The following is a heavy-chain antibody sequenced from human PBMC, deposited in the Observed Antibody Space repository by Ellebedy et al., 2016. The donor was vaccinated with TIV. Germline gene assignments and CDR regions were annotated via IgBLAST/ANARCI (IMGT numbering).Heavy chain of an antibody. CDR3: ARVADYYDPRSGLWYFDL. CDR1: GGSISSYY. Sequence: SETLSLXCTVSGGSISSYYWSWIRQPPGKGLEWIGYIYYSGSTNYNPSLKSRVTISVDTSKNQFSLKLSSVTAADTAVYYCARVADYYDPRSGLWYFDLWGRGTLVTVSS. J-gene: IGHJ2*01. CDR2: IYYSGST. V-gene: IGHV4-59*01. D-gene: IGHD3-22*01.